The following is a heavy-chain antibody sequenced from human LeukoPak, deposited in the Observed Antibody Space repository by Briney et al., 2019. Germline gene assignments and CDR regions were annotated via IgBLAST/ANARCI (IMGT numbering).Heavy chain of an antibody. V-gene: IGHV4-39*01. J-gene: IGHJ4*02. Sequence: SETLSLTCTVSGGSISSSSYYWGWIRQPPGKGLEWVGSIHYSGSTYYNPSLKSRLTISVDTSKNQLSLKLNSVTAADTGVYYCARHAGLAVAATGFGYWGQGTLVTVSS. CDR2: IHYSGST. D-gene: IGHD6-19*01. CDR1: GGSISSSSYY. CDR3: ARHAGLAVAATGFGY.